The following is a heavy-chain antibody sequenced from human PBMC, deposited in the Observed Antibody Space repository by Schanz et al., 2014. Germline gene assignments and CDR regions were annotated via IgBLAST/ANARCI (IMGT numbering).Heavy chain of an antibody. D-gene: IGHD2-21*01. CDR3: AKGQGAVINNWYFDL. Sequence: EVQLVESGGGLVKPGGSLRLSCEASRFTFSSYSFNWVRQAPGKGLEWVSSITASGDYMHYADSVKGRFTISRDNARNSLYLQMNGLSADDTAIYYCAKGQGAVINNWYFDLWGRGTLVTVSS. V-gene: IGHV3-21*04. CDR2: ITASGDYM. CDR1: RFTFSSYS. J-gene: IGHJ2*01.